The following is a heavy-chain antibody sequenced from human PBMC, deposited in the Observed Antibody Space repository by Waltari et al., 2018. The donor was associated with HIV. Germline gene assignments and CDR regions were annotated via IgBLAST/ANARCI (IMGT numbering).Heavy chain of an antibody. CDR3: ARPVDCTSTTCTGPFDY. CDR1: GESFSHYY. CDR2: IDHRGRT. Sequence: KPSETLSLTCAVYGESFSHYYWSWIRQPPGKGLEWIGAIDHRGRTKFNTSLKSRVTMSADKSKNQLSLKLSSVTAADTAVYFCARPVDCTSTTCTGPFDYWGQGNLVTVST. D-gene: IGHD6-13*01. V-gene: IGHV4-34*01. J-gene: IGHJ4*02.